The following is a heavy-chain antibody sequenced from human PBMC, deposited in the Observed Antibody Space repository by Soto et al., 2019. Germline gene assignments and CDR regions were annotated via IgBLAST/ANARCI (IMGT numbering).Heavy chain of an antibody. V-gene: IGHV1-3*01. CDR3: ATRSGYDYGFDI. J-gene: IGHJ3*02. CDR1: GYTFSSYA. D-gene: IGHD5-12*01. CDR2: INGDNGNT. Sequence: QVQLVQSGAAAKKPGASVKVSCKASGYTFSSYAVHWVRQAPGHRPEWMGWINGDNGNTKYSQKFQGRVTITRDTSATTAYMELSSLTSEDTAVYYCATRSGYDYGFDIWGQGTMVTVSS.